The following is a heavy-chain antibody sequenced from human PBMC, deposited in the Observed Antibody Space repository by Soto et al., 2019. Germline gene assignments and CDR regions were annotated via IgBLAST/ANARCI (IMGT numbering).Heavy chain of an antibody. CDR3: ARQDYDFWSGNPGYYYYYMDV. D-gene: IGHD3-3*01. Sequence: PVESLKNWWRGSGDSCAGYWVGWVRQMPGKGLEWMGIIYPGDSDTRYSPSFQGQVTISADKSISTAYLQWSSLKASDTAMYYCARQDYDFWSGNPGYYYYYMDVWGKGTTVTVSS. J-gene: IGHJ6*03. CDR2: IYPGDSDT. V-gene: IGHV5-51*01. CDR1: GDSCAGYW.